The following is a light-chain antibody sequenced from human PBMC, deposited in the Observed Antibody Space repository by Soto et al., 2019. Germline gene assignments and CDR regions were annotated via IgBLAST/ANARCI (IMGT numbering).Light chain of an antibody. CDR2: DVS. J-gene: IGLJ1*01. CDR1: SSDVGGYKY. CDR3: CSYTSTSSYV. V-gene: IGLV2-14*03. Sequence: QSALSQPASVSGSPGQSITISCTGTSSDVGGYKYVSWHQQHPGKAPKVMIYDVSNRPSGVSNRFSGSKSGNTASLTISGRQAEDEADYYCCSYTSTSSYVFGTGTKVTVL.